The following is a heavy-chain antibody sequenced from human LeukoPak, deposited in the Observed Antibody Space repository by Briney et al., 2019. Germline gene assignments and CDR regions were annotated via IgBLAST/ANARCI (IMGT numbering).Heavy chain of an antibody. V-gene: IGHV3-53*01. Sequence: GGSLRLSCAASGFTVSSNYMSWVRQAPGKGLEWVSVIYSGGSTYYADSVKGRFTISRDNSKNTLYLQMNSLRAEDTAVYYCASNENSSSWYTFDYWGQGTLVTVSS. CDR3: ASNENSSSWYTFDY. D-gene: IGHD6-13*01. CDR2: IYSGGST. J-gene: IGHJ4*02. CDR1: GFTVSSNY.